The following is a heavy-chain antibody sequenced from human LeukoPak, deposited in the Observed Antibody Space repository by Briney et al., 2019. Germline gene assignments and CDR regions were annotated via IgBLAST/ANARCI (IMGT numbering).Heavy chain of an antibody. CDR2: IIPIFGTA. CDR3: ARDDSSSWYHLPFDP. J-gene: IGHJ5*02. Sequence: SVKVSCKASGYTFTSYGISWVRQAPGQGLEWMGGIIPIFGTANYAQKFQGRVTITADESTSTAYMELSSLRSEDTAVYYCARDDSSSWYHLPFDPWGQGTLVTVSS. V-gene: IGHV1-69*13. CDR1: GYTFTSYG. D-gene: IGHD6-13*01.